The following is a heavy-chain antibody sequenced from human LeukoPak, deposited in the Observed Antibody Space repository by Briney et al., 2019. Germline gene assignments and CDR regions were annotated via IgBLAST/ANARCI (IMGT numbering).Heavy chain of an antibody. CDR2: INHSAST. J-gene: IGHJ3*02. Sequence: PSETLSLTCAVYGGSFSGYYWSWIRQPPGKGLEWIGEINHSASTNYNPSLKSRVTISVDTSKNQFSLKLSSVTAADTAVYYCARDHVLRYFDWLLPRGAFDIWGQGTMVTVSS. CDR3: ARDHVLRYFDWLLPRGAFDI. V-gene: IGHV4-34*01. D-gene: IGHD3-9*01. CDR1: GGSFSGYY.